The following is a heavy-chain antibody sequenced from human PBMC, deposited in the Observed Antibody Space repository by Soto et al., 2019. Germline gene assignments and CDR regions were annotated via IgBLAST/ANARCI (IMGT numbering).Heavy chain of an antibody. CDR1: GYTFTSYA. D-gene: IGHD5-18*01. V-gene: IGHV1-3*05. CDR2: INAGNGNT. CDR3: AAGGGYAYGRGMEV. J-gene: IGHJ6*02. Sequence: QVQLVQSGAEEKKPGASVKVSCKASGYTFTSYAMHWVRQAPGQRIEWMGWINAGNGNTKYSQKFQGRVTCTRDTAASTAYMELRSLRSEDTAVYYCAAGGGYAYGRGMEVWGQGPRVSVSS.